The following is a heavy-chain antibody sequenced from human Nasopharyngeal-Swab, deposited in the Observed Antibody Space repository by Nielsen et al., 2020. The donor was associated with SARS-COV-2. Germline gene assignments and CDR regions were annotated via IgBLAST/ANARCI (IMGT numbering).Heavy chain of an antibody. CDR3: ARGAKRSGNWYFDL. V-gene: IGHV4-34*01. Sequence: SETLSLTCDVNGGPFSGFSWSWIRQSPGKGLEWIGEISSSGTTNYNPSLQNPSLNGRVTLSLTSSDNQFSLEVTSVAVADTAVYYCARGAKRSGNWYFDLWGRGALVTVSS. D-gene: IGHD1-26*01. CDR1: GGPFSGFS. CDR2: ISSSGTT. J-gene: IGHJ2*01.